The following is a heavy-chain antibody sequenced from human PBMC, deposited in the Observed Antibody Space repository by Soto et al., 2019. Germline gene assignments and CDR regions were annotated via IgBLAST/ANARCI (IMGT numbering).Heavy chain of an antibody. CDR3: ASPRLSSDGTTPIDY. Sequence: QVQLVESGGGVVQPGRSLRLSCAASGFTFSSYAMHWVRQAPGKGLEWVAVISYDGSNKYYADSVKGRFTISRDNSKNTLYLQMNSLRAEDTAVYYCASPRLSSDGTTPIDYWCQGTLVTVSS. CDR1: GFTFSSYA. V-gene: IGHV3-30-3*01. D-gene: IGHD1-1*01. J-gene: IGHJ4*02. CDR2: ISYDGSNK.